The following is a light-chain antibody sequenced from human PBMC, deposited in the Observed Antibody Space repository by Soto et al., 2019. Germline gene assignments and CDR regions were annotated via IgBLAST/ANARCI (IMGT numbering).Light chain of an antibody. CDR3: QDYDSMPWT. J-gene: IGKJ1*01. CDR1: QSVLSRSNNKNC. Sequence: DIVMTQSPESLAVSLGERATINCKSSQSVLSRSNNKNCLAWYQQKSGQPPKLLIYWASAREAAVPDRFSGGRSETDFTLTISSLQAEDVAEYYGQDYDSMPWTFGQGTRMEIK. V-gene: IGKV4-1*01. CDR2: WAS.